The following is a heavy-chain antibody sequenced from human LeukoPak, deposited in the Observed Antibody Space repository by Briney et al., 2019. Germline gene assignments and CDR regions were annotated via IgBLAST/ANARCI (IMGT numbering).Heavy chain of an antibody. CDR3: ARGPPIVATIHYYYYGMDV. Sequence: SETLSLICAVYGGFFRGYYWSWIRQPRGRALEWIGEINHSGSTNYNPSLKSRVTISVDTSKNQCSLKLSSVTAADTAVYYCARGPPIVATIHYYYYGMDVWGQGTTVTVSS. J-gene: IGHJ6*02. D-gene: IGHD5-12*01. CDR2: INHSGST. V-gene: IGHV4-34*01. CDR1: GGFFRGYY.